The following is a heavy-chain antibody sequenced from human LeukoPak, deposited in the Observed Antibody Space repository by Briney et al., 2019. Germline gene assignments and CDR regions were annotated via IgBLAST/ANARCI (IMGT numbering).Heavy chain of an antibody. J-gene: IGHJ4*02. D-gene: IGHD3-22*01. CDR3: ARGNYYDSSGFDY. V-gene: IGHV4-59*01. CDR2: IYYSGST. CDR1: GGSISSYY. Sequence: SETLSLTCTVSGGSISSYYWSWIRQPPGKGLAWIGYIYYSGSTNYNPSLKSQVTISVDQSKNKFSLKLSSVTAADTAVYYCARGNYYDSSGFDYWGQGTLVTVSS.